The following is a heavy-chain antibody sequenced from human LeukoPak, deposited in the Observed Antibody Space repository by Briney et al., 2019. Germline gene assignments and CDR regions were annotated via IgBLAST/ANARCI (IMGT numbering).Heavy chain of an antibody. CDR2: IYYSGST. D-gene: IGHD5-12*01. CDR1: GGSISSYY. V-gene: IGHV4-59*12. Sequence: PSETLSLTCTVSGGSISSYYWSWIRQPPGKGLEWIGYIYYSGSTNYNPSLKSRVTISVDTSKNQFSLKLSSVTAADTAVYYCARRGYSGYGHDWFDPWGQGTLVTVSS. J-gene: IGHJ5*02. CDR3: ARRGYSGYGHDWFDP.